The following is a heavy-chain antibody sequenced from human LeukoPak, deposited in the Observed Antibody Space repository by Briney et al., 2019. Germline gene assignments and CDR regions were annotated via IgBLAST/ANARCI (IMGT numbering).Heavy chain of an antibody. CDR1: GYTLTELS. V-gene: IGHV1-24*01. Sequence: ASVEVSCKVSGYTLTELSMHWVRQAPGKGLEWMGGFDPEDGETIYAQKFQGRVTMTEDTSTDTAYMELSSLRSEDTAVYYCATDTERGYSGYVNYWGQGTLVTVSS. D-gene: IGHD5-12*01. J-gene: IGHJ4*02. CDR3: ATDTERGYSGYVNY. CDR2: FDPEDGET.